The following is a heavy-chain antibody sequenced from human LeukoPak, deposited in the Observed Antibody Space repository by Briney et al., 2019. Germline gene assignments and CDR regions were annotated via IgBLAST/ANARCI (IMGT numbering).Heavy chain of an antibody. D-gene: IGHD3-16*01. V-gene: IGHV3-48*02. Sequence: AGGSLRLSCAASGFTFSHYSMNWVRQAPGKGLEWVSYIDRSSRTTHHADSVKGRFTISRDNAKNSLYLQMNSLRDEDSAVYYCTRDWGRFDIWGQGTMVTVSS. J-gene: IGHJ3*02. CDR2: IDRSSRTT. CDR3: TRDWGRFDI. CDR1: GFTFSHYS.